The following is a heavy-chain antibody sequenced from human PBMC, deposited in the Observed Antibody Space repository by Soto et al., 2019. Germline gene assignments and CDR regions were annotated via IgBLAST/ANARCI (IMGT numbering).Heavy chain of an antibody. CDR2: IYSNGDK. V-gene: IGHV3-53*02. CDR3: ARESDSFAVRGADGV. J-gene: IGHJ4*02. Sequence: EVQLVETGGGLIQPGGSLRLSCAASGFSVGSNYMTWVRQSPGKGLEWVSLIYSNGDKDYVDSVKGRFSISRDNFKNTLYLQMNNLRAEDTAVYHCARESDSFAVRGADGVWGRGTLVTVSS. CDR1: GFSVGSNY. D-gene: IGHD2-8*01.